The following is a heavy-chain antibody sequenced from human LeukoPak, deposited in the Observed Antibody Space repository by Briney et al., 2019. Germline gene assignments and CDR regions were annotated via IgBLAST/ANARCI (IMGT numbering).Heavy chain of an antibody. J-gene: IGHJ3*02. CDR1: GGSFSSGSYY. D-gene: IGHD6-6*01. CDR3: ARGWCSSSSGSRDPFDI. V-gene: IGHV4-61*09. Sequence: SQTLSLTCTVSGGSFSSGSYYWSWIRQPAGKGLEWIGHIYTSGSINYNPSLKSRVTISVDTSKNQFSLKLSSVTAADTAVYSCARGWCSSSSGSRDPFDIWGQGTMVTVSS. CDR2: IYTSGSI.